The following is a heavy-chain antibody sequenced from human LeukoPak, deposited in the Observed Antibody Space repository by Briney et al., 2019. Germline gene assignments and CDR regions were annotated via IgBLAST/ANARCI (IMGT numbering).Heavy chain of an antibody. CDR1: GYTFTGDY. CDR3: ARDSFTMVRGVINALVY. D-gene: IGHD3-10*01. CDR2: INPNSGGT. J-gene: IGHJ4*02. Sequence: GASVKVSCKASGYTFTGDYMHWVRQAPGQGLEWMGWINPNSGGTNYAQKFQGRVTMTRDTSISTAYMELSRRRSDDTAVYDCARDSFTMVRGVINALVYWGQGTLVTVSS. V-gene: IGHV1-2*02.